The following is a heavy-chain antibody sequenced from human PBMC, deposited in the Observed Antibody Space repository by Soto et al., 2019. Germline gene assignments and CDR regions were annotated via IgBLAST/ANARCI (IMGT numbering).Heavy chain of an antibody. CDR2: INPSGGST. V-gene: IGHV1-46*01. J-gene: IGHJ4*02. D-gene: IGHD3-22*01. Sequence: AASVKVSCKASGYTFTSYYMHWVRQAPGQGLEWMGIINPSGGSTSYAQKFQGRVTMTRDTSTSTVYMELSSLRSEDTAVYYCARDHLYYYDSSGYSPLDYWGQGTLVTVSS. CDR1: GYTFTSYY. CDR3: ARDHLYYYDSSGYSPLDY.